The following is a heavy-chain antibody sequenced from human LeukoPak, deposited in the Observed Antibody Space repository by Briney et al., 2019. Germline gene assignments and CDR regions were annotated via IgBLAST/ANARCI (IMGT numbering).Heavy chain of an antibody. CDR1: GFTFSNYN. Sequence: GGSLILSCAASGFTFSNYNMNWVRQAPGMELEWVSSISSTSTYIYYADSAKGRFTISRDNAKNSLYLQMNSLRADDTAVYYCARVFSDYVRYFDWGQGTLVTVSS. D-gene: IGHD3-9*01. CDR2: ISSTSTYI. CDR3: ARVFSDYVRYFD. J-gene: IGHJ4*02. V-gene: IGHV3-21*01.